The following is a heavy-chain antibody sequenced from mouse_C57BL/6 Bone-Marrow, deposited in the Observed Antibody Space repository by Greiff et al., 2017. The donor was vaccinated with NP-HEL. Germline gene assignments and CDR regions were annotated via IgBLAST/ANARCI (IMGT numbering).Heavy chain of an antibody. D-gene: IGHD1-1*01. CDR2: ISSGGDYI. J-gene: IGHJ4*01. CDR1: GFTFSSYA. Sequence: EVQVVESGEGLVKPGGSLKLSCAASGFTFSSYAMSWVRQTPEKRLEWVAYISSGGDYIYYADTVKGRFTISRDNARNTLYLQMSSLKSEDTAMYYCTRDNYYGSSYDAMDYWGQGTSVTVSS. V-gene: IGHV5-9-1*02. CDR3: TRDNYYGSSYDAMDY.